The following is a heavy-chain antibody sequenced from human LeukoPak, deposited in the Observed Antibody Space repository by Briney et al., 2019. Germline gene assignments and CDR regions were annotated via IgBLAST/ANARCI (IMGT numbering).Heavy chain of an antibody. CDR1: GFTFSSYG. D-gene: IGHD3-22*01. J-gene: IGHJ4*02. CDR2: ISSSSSTI. CDR3: AREPPYDSSGYYGDY. V-gene: IGHV3-48*01. Sequence: GGSLRLSCAASGFTFSSYGMNWVRQAPGKGLEWVSYISSSSSTIYYADSVKGRFTISRDNAKNSLYLQMNSLRAEDTAVYYCAREPPYDSSGYYGDYWGQGTLVTVSS.